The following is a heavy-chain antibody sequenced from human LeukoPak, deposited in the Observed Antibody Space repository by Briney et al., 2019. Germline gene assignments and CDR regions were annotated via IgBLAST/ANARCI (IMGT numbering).Heavy chain of an antibody. CDR3: ATSSPYGSGIGSN. Sequence: SETLSLTCAVYGGSFSGYYWSWIRQPPGKGLEWIGEINHSGSTNYNPSLKSRVTISVDTSKNQFSLKLSSVTAAGTAVYYCATSSPYGSGIGSNWGQGTLVTVSS. CDR2: INHSGST. J-gene: IGHJ4*02. CDR1: GGSFSGYY. D-gene: IGHD3-10*01. V-gene: IGHV4-34*01.